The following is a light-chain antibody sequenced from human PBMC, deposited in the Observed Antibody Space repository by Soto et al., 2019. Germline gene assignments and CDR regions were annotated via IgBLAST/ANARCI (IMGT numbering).Light chain of an antibody. Sequence: QSVLTQPASVSGSPGQSIAISCTGTSSDVGGYSYVSWYQQQPGKAPNLVISDVSNRPSGVSDRFSGSKSGNTASLTFSGLQTEDEADYYCASYTTSSIYVFGTGTKVTVL. CDR1: SSDVGGYSY. CDR2: DVS. CDR3: ASYTTSSIYV. V-gene: IGLV2-14*01. J-gene: IGLJ1*01.